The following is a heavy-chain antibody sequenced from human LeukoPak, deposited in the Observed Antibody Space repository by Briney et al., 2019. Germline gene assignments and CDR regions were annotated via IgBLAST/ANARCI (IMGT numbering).Heavy chain of an antibody. Sequence: GGSLRLSCAASGFSLDDYAMHWVRQAPGQGLEWVSSISWDGRNMAYAASVKGRFTISRDNAQNSLYLQMYNLKIDDTAFYYCIKDMGFDLLKDAFDLWGQGMLVTVSS. CDR3: IKDMGFDLLKDAFDL. J-gene: IGHJ3*01. CDR2: ISWDGRNM. CDR1: GFSLDDYA. V-gene: IGHV3-9*01. D-gene: IGHD1-26*01.